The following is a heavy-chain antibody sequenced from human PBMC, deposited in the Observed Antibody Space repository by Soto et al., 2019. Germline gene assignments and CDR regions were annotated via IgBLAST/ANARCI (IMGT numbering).Heavy chain of an antibody. J-gene: IGHJ4*02. D-gene: IGHD3-3*01. V-gene: IGHV4-4*07. CDR1: GGSISSYY. Sequence: LSLTCTVSGGSISSYYWSWIRQPAGKGLEWIGRIYTSGSTNYNPSLKSRVTMSVDTSKNQFSLKLSSVTAADTAVYYCASEGGDDFWSGYYPNYWGQGTLVTVSS. CDR3: ASEGGDDFWSGYYPNY. CDR2: IYTSGST.